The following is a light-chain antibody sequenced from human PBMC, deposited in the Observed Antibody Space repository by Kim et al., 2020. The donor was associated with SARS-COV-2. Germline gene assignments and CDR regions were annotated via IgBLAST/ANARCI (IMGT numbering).Light chain of an antibody. Sequence: DIQMTQSPSTLSASVVDTVTITCRASQNINSWLAWHQQKPGKAPEVLIYKASNLERGVPSRFSGSGSGTEFTLTINSLQPDDFATYYCQQYNTPPLTFGGGTKVDIK. V-gene: IGKV1-5*03. J-gene: IGKJ4*01. CDR1: QNINSW. CDR3: QQYNTPPLT. CDR2: KAS.